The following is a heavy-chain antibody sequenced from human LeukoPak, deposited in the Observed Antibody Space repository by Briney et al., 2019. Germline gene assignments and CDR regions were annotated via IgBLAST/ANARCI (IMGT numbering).Heavy chain of an antibody. D-gene: IGHD3-22*01. V-gene: IGHV5-51*01. Sequence: GESLKISCKVSGYRFTTDYIGWVRQMPGKGLEWMGIIYPDDSETNYSPSFQGHVSMSVDKSITTAYLQWSSLKASDTAIYYCARQAYGSHFDAFDIWGQGTMVTVSS. CDR1: GYRFTTDY. CDR3: ARQAYGSHFDAFDI. J-gene: IGHJ3*02. CDR2: IYPDDSET.